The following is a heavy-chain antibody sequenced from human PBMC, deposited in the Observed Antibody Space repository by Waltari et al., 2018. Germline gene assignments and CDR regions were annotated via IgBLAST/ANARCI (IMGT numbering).Heavy chain of an antibody. V-gene: IGHV1-3*01. Sequence: QVHLVQSGAEVKKPGASVKVSCKASGYTFTSYPIHWVRQAPGQRLEWMGWLNAGSGNTKYSQRFQGRVTMTRDTSARTVYMELGSLRSEDTAVYYCARPRSDYGDYAWFDPGGQGTLVTVSS. D-gene: IGHD4-17*01. CDR1: GYTFTSYP. J-gene: IGHJ5*02. CDR3: ARPRSDYGDYAWFDP. CDR2: LNAGSGNT.